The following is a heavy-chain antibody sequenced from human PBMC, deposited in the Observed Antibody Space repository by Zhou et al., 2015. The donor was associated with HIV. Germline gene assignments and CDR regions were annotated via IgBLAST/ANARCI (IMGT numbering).Heavy chain of an antibody. J-gene: IGHJ4*02. CDR1: GGTFSSYA. V-gene: IGHV1-69*01. CDR3: ARERGYCSGGSCYPHYYFDY. Sequence: QVQLVQSGAEVKKPGSSVKVSCKASGGTFSSYAISWVRQAPGQGLEWMGGIIPIFGTANYAQKFQGRVTITADESTSTAYMELSSLRSEDTAVYYCARERGYCSGGSCYPHYYFDYWGQGTLVTVSS. CDR2: IIPIFGTA. D-gene: IGHD2-15*01.